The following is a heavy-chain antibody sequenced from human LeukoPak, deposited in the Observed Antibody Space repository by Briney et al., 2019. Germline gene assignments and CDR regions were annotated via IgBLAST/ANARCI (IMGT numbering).Heavy chain of an antibody. Sequence: PGGSLRLSCAASGFTFSSYSMSWVRQAPGKGLEWVSSISSSSSYIYYADSVKGRFTISRDNAKNSLYLQMNSLRAEDTAVYYCARIYSGSYDTNFDYWGQGTLVTVSS. CDR1: GFTFSSYS. CDR3: ARIYSGSYDTNFDY. J-gene: IGHJ4*02. CDR2: ISSSSSYI. V-gene: IGHV3-21*01. D-gene: IGHD1-26*01.